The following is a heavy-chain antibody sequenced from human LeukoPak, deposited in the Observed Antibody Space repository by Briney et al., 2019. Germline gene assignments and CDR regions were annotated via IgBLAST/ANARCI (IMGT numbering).Heavy chain of an antibody. CDR2: INQDGSEK. D-gene: IGHD5-18*01. CDR3: AREEYTYGHGGFDF. V-gene: IGHV3-7*01. J-gene: IGHJ4*02. Sequence: GGSLRLSCAASGFTFSNYWMSWVRQAPGKGLEWVANINQDGSEKYYVDSVKGRFTISRDNAESSLYLQLNSLRAEDTAVYYCAREEYTYGHGGFDFWGQGSLVTVSS. CDR1: GFTFSNYW.